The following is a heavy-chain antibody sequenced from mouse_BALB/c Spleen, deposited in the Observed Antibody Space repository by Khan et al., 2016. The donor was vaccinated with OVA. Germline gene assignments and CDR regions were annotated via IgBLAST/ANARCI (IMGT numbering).Heavy chain of an antibody. CDR1: GFTFSSYS. V-gene: IGHV5-6*01. D-gene: IGHD4-1*01. CDR3: VDHLTGSFAY. J-gene: IGHJ3*01. CDR2: ISSGGDYT. Sequence: EVELVESGGDLVKPGGSLILSCAASGFTFSSYSMSWVRQTPDKRLEWVASISSGGDYTYYPDSVKGRFTISRDNAKNTLYLQMSDLKSEDTAVYYCVDHLTGSFAYWGQGTLVTVSA.